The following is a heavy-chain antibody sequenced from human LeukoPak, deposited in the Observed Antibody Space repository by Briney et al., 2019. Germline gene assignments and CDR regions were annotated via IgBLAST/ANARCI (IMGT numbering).Heavy chain of an antibody. D-gene: IGHD5-18*01. CDR1: GGSFSVYY. J-gene: IGHJ4*02. V-gene: IGHV4-34*01. CDR3: ARGVIWIQLWFRFDY. CDR2: INHSGST. Sequence: PSETLSLTRAVYGGSFSVYYWGWIRQPPGKGLEWIGEINHSGSTNYNPSLKSRVTISVDTSKNQFSLKLSSVTAADTAVYYCARGVIWIQLWFRFDYWGQGTLVTVSS.